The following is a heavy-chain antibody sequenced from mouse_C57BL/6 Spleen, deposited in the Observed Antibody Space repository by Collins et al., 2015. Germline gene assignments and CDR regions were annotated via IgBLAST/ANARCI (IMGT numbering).Heavy chain of an antibody. Sequence: QVQLQQSDAELVKPGASVKISCKVSGYTFTDHTIHWMKQRPEQGLEWIGYIYPRDGSTKYNEKFKGKATLTADKSSSTAYMQLNSLTSEDSAVYFCATYYYGSSSRDWYFDVWGTGTTVTVSS. J-gene: IGHJ1*03. CDR1: GYTFTDHT. D-gene: IGHD1-1*01. V-gene: IGHV1-78*01. CDR2: IYPRDGST. CDR3: ATYYYGSSSRDWYFDV.